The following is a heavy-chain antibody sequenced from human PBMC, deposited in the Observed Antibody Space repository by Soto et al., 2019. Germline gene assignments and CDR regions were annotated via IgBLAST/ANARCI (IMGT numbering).Heavy chain of an antibody. J-gene: IGHJ6*02. CDR3: AREDDGGDRDYYGLDV. CDR1: GRSISSEYFH. V-gene: IGHV4-30-4*02. D-gene: IGHD2-21*02. CDR2: IHYTGSI. Sequence: PSETLSLTCAVSGRSISSEYFHWTWIRQSPGKGLEWIGYIHYTGSIMYNPSFKSRLTMAVDTTKNQFSLQLTSVTAADTAVYFCAREDDGGDRDYYGLDVWGQGTTVT.